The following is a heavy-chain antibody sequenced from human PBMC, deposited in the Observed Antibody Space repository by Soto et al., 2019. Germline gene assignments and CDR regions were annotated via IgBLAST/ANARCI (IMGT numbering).Heavy chain of an antibody. Sequence: PGESLKISCKGSGYSFTNSWIGWVRQMPGKGLEWMGIIYPGDSDTRYSPSFQGQVTISADKSITTAYLQWSSLTASDTAMYYCARLQAAMPAAAGMDVWGQGTAVTVSS. CDR1: GYSFTNSW. CDR3: ARLQAAMPAAAGMDV. V-gene: IGHV5-51*01. CDR2: IYPGDSDT. D-gene: IGHD2-2*01. J-gene: IGHJ6*02.